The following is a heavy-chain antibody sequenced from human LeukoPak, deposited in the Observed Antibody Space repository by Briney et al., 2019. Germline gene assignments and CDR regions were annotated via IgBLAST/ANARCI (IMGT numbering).Heavy chain of an antibody. V-gene: IGHV3-11*04. Sequence: GGSLRLSCAASGFTFSDYYMSWIRQAPGKGLEWVSNISSSGSAIYYADSIKGRFTLSRDNAKNSLYLQMNSLRAEDTAVYYCARGWGSSWNRHFDYWGQGTLVTVSS. CDR2: ISSSGSAI. J-gene: IGHJ4*02. D-gene: IGHD6-13*01. CDR1: GFTFSDYY. CDR3: ARGWGSSWNRHFDY.